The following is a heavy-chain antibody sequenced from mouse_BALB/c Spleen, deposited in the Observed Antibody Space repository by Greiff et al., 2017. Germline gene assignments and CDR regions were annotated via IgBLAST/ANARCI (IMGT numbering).Heavy chain of an antibody. Sequence: EVQLVESGPELVKPGASVKMSCKASGYTFTSYVMHWVKQKPGQGLEWIGYINPYNDGTKYNEKFKGKATLTSDKSSSTAYMELSSLTSEDSAVYYCARGDYYGSSYVGYYAMDYGGQGTSVTVSS. CDR3: ARGDYYGSSYVGYYAMDY. D-gene: IGHD1-1*01. CDR2: INPYNDGT. CDR1: GYTFTSYV. V-gene: IGHV1-14*01. J-gene: IGHJ4*01.